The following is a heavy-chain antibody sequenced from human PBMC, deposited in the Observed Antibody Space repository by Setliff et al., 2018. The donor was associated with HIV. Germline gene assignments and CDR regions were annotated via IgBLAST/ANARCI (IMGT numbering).Heavy chain of an antibody. CDR1: GYTFTSYY. Sequence: GASLKVSCKASGYTFTSYYMHWVRQAPGQGLEWMGIINPSSGSTTYAQKFQGRVTMTRDTSTSTVYMELSSLRSEDTAVYYCARDPAPSSSASYFQHWGQGTPVTV. CDR3: ARDPAPSSSASYFQH. D-gene: IGHD6-6*01. CDR2: INPSSGST. J-gene: IGHJ1*01. V-gene: IGHV1-46*01.